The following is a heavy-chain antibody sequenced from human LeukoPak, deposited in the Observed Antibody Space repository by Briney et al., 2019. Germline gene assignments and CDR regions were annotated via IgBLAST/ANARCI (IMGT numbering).Heavy chain of an antibody. V-gene: IGHV4-59*01. D-gene: IGHD5-18*01. CDR1: GGSISSYY. J-gene: IGHJ4*02. CDR3: ARRIEIQLWFDY. CDR2: IYYSGST. Sequence: PSETLSLTCTVSGGSISSYYGSWIRQPPGKGLEWIGYIYYSGSTNYNPSLKSRVTISVDTSKNQFSLKMSSVTAADTAVYYCARRIEIQLWFDYWGQGTLVTVSS.